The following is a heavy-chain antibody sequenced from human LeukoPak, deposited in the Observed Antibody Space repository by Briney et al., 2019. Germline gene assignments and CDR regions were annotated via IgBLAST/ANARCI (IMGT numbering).Heavy chain of an antibody. CDR3: ARAHKLNAFDI. CDR1: GGSIRSYY. D-gene: IGHD1-1*01. J-gene: IGHJ3*02. V-gene: IGHV4-59*01. Sequence: SETLSLTCTVSGGSIRSYYWSWIRQPPGKGLEWIGYIYYSGSTNYNPSLKSRGTISVDTSKNQFSLKLSSVTAADTAVYYCARAHKLNAFDIWGQGTMVTVSS. CDR2: IYYSGST.